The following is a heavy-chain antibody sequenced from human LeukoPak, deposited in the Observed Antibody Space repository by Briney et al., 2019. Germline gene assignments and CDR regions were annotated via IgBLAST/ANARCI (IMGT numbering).Heavy chain of an antibody. Sequence: ASVKVSCKASGYTFTSYGISWVRQAPGQGLEWMGWISAYNGNTNYAQKLQGRVTMTTDTSTSTAYMELRSLRSDDTAVYYCARVSTSAASYYYYGMDVWGKGTTVTVSS. J-gene: IGHJ6*04. CDR2: ISAYNGNT. V-gene: IGHV1-18*04. CDR3: ARVSTSAASYYYYGMDV. D-gene: IGHD2-2*01. CDR1: GYTFTSYG.